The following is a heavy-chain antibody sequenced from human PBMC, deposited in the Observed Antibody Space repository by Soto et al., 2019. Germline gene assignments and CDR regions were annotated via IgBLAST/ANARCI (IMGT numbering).Heavy chain of an antibody. D-gene: IGHD5-18*01. Sequence: QVQLVQSGAEVKKPGASVKVSCKASGYTFTRYGISWVRQPPGQGLGWMGWISACNGNTNYAQKLQGRVTMTTDTSTSTAYMELRSLRSDDTAVYYCARARRVQLWDYWYFDLWGRGTLVTVSS. CDR3: ARARRVQLWDYWYFDL. V-gene: IGHV1-18*01. CDR1: GYTFTRYG. CDR2: ISACNGNT. J-gene: IGHJ2*01.